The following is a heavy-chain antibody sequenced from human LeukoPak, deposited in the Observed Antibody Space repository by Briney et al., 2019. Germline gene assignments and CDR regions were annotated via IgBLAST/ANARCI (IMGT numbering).Heavy chain of an antibody. CDR1: GFTFSSYA. J-gene: IGHJ6*02. CDR3: AKPPLAAATDYYYYGMDV. CDR2: ISYDGSNK. V-gene: IGHV3-30*01. Sequence: GGSLRLSCAASGFTFSSYAMHWVRQAPGKGLEWVAVISYDGSNKYYADSVKGRFTISRDNSKNTLYLQMNSLRAEDTAVYYCAKPPLAAATDYYYYGMDVWGQGTTVTVSS. D-gene: IGHD2-15*01.